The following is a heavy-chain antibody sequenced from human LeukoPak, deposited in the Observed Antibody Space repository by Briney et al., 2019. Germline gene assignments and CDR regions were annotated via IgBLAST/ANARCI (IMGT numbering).Heavy chain of an antibody. V-gene: IGHV3-15*01. CDR1: GDSISNSFW. CDR3: TTDSKRFY. J-gene: IGHJ4*02. D-gene: IGHD3-3*02. Sequence: ETLSLTCTVSGDSISNSFWWSWVRQAPGKGLEWVGRIKSKTDGGTTDYAAPVKGRFTISRDDSKNTLYLQMNSLKTEDTAVYYCTTDSKRFYWGQGTLVTVSS. CDR2: IKSKTDGGTT.